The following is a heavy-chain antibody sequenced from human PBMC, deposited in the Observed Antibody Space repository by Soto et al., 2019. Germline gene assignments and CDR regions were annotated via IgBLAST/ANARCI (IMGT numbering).Heavy chain of an antibody. J-gene: IGHJ4*02. CDR3: ARRGPGTYFDY. CDR1: GFTFSSYA. V-gene: IGHV3-23*01. D-gene: IGHD6-13*01. CDR2: VSGSGGST. Sequence: PGGSLRLSCAASGFTFSSYAMRWVRQAPGKGLEWVPAVSGSGGSTYYADSVKGRFTISRDNSKNTLYLQMNSLRAEDTAVYYCARRGPGTYFDYWGQGTLVTVSS.